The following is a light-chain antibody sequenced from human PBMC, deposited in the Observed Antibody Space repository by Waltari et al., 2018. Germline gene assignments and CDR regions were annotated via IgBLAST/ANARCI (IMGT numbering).Light chain of an antibody. CDR1: QTIFNY. CDR3: QQTYTIPIT. V-gene: IGKV1-39*01. CDR2: TAS. J-gene: IGKJ5*01. Sequence: DIQMTQSPSSLSASVGDRVTITCRASQTIFNYLNWYQQKPAKAPKLIVYTASNLQSGVPSTFSGSRSGTDFTLTISSLQPEDFATYFCQQTYTIPITFGQGTRLEIK.